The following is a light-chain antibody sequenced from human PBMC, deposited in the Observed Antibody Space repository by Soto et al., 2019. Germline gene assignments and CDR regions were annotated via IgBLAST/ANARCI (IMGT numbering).Light chain of an antibody. CDR1: QSISSSY. CDR3: QQYSSSRFT. CDR2: GAS. V-gene: IGKV3-20*01. Sequence: EIVLTQSPGTLSLSPGERATLSCRASQSISSSYLAWYQQKPGQAPRLLVYGASRRATGIPDRFSGSGSGTDFPLPISRLEPEEFAVYYCQQYSSSRFTFGPRTKVDIK. J-gene: IGKJ3*01.